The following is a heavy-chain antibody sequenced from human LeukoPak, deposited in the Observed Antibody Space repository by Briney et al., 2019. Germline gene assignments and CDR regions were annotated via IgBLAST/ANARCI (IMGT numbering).Heavy chain of an antibody. CDR1: GGSFSGYY. V-gene: IGHV4-34*01. CDR3: ARIGGDSYYYGMDV. Sequence: SETLSLTCAVYGGSFSGYYWSWIRQPPGKGLEWIGEINHSGSTNYNPSLKSRVTISADTSKNQFSLKLSSVTAADTAVYYCARIGGDSYYYGMDVWGQGTTVTVSS. CDR2: INHSGST. J-gene: IGHJ6*02. D-gene: IGHD2-21*01.